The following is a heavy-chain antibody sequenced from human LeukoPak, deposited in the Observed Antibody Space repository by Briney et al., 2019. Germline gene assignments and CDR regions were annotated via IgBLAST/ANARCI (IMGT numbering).Heavy chain of an antibody. V-gene: IGHV3-48*03. CDR2: ISHSGTMI. CDR1: GFTFSSYE. J-gene: IGHJ4*02. D-gene: IGHD2-21*01. Sequence: GGSLRLSCAASGFTFSSYEMNWVRQAPGKGLEWVSYISHSGTMIYYADSVKGRFTVSRDNARNSLYLQLNSLRADDTAVYYCAREAASCGGDCLDYWGQGTLVTVSS. CDR3: AREAASCGGDCLDY.